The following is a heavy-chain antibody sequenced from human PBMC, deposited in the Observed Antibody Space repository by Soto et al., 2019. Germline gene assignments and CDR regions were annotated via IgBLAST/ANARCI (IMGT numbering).Heavy chain of an antibody. Sequence: ASVKVSCKASGYTFTNYATHWVRQAPGQRLEWMGWINAGNGNTKYSQKFQGRVTITRDTSASTAYMELSSLRSEDTAVYYCARFSGYYLPDYWGQGTLVTVSS. CDR2: INAGNGNT. D-gene: IGHD5-12*01. CDR1: GYTFTNYA. J-gene: IGHJ4*02. V-gene: IGHV1-3*01. CDR3: ARFSGYYLPDY.